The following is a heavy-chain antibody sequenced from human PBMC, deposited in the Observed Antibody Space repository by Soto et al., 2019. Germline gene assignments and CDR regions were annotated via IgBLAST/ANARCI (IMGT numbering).Heavy chain of an antibody. CDR1: GFTFSTYE. V-gene: IGHV3-48*03. Sequence: LRLSCERSGFTFSTYEVNWVRQAPGKGLEWVSYISSSGSTKNYADAVKSRFTIPRDNVKNSLYLQMNSLRAEDTAVYYCARGPRNFYYNGMDVWGQGTTVTVSS. CDR3: ARGPRNFYYNGMDV. J-gene: IGHJ6*02. CDR2: ISSSGSTK.